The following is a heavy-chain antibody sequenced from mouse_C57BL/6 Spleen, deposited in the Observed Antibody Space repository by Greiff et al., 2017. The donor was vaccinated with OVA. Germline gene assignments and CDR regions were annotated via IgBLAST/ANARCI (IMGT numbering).Heavy chain of an antibody. V-gene: IGHV1-42*01. CDR1: GYSFTGYY. D-gene: IGHD1-1*02. Sequence: VQLKQSGPELVKPGASVKISCKASGYSFTGYYMNWVKQSPEKSLEWIGEINPSTGGTNYNQKFKAKATLTVDKSSSTAYMQLHIITSEDSAVYYCATFDSPWCFDVWGTGTTVTVSS. CDR3: ATFDSPWCFDV. J-gene: IGHJ1*03. CDR2: INPSTGGT.